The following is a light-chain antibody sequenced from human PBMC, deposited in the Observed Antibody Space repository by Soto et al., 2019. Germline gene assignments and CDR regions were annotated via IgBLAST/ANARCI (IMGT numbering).Light chain of an antibody. CDR3: QQYGSSSYT. J-gene: IGKJ2*01. Sequence: EIVLTQSPGTLSLSPGERATLSCRASQSISSSYLTWDQHKPGQAPRLLIYGASSRATGIPDRFSGSGSGTDFILNISRLEPEDFAVYYCQQYGSSSYTFGQGTQWEIK. V-gene: IGKV3-20*01. CDR1: QSISSSY. CDR2: GAS.